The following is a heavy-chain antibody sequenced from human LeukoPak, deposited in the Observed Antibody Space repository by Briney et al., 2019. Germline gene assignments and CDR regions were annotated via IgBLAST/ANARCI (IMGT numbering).Heavy chain of an antibody. Sequence: SQTLSLTCAISGDSVSSNSAAWNWIRQSPSRGLEWLGRTYYRSKWYNDYAVSVKSRITINPDTSKNQFSLQLNSVTPEDTAVYYCAREWGDLTGLIPPFDYWGQGTLVTVSS. CDR2: TYYRSKWYN. CDR3: AREWGDLTGLIPPFDY. V-gene: IGHV6-1*01. D-gene: IGHD3-9*01. J-gene: IGHJ4*02. CDR1: GDSVSSNSAA.